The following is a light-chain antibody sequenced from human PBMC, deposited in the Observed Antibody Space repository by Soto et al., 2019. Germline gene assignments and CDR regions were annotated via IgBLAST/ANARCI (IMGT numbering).Light chain of an antibody. CDR2: AVT. Sequence: QSVLTQPASVSGSPGQSITISCTGTSSDVGGYNYVSWYQQHPGKAPKLMIYAVTDRPSGVSSRFSGSKSGNTASLTISGLQAEDEADYYCSSYAGSNNFRYVFGTGTKLTVL. J-gene: IGLJ1*01. CDR1: SSDVGGYNY. CDR3: SSYAGSNNFRYV. V-gene: IGLV2-14*01.